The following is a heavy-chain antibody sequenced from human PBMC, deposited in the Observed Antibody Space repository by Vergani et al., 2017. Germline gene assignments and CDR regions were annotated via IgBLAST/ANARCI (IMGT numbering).Heavy chain of an antibody. V-gene: IGHV3-23*01. Sequence: EVQLLESGGGLVQPGGSLRLSCAASGFTFSSYAMSWVRQAPGKGLEWVSAISGSGGSTYYAESVKGRFTISRDNAKNSLYLQMNSLRAEDTAVYYCAREGGYCSSTSCLDYYYYYGMDVWGQGTTVTVSS. D-gene: IGHD2-2*01. CDR1: GFTFSSYA. J-gene: IGHJ6*02. CDR3: AREGGYCSSTSCLDYYYYYGMDV. CDR2: ISGSGGST.